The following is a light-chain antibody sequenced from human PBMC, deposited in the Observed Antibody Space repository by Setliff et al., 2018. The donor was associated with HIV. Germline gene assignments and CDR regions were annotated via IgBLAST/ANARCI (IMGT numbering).Light chain of an antibody. CDR3: CSYTSRNTDV. V-gene: IGLV2-14*01. J-gene: IGLJ1*01. Sequence: ALTQPASVSGSPGQSITISCTGTSSDVGAYNYVSWYQQYPGKAPKLMIYEVSNRPSGVSNRFSGSKSGNPASLTISGLQAEDEADYYCCSYTSRNTDVFGTGTKVTVL. CDR2: EVS. CDR1: SSDVGAYNY.